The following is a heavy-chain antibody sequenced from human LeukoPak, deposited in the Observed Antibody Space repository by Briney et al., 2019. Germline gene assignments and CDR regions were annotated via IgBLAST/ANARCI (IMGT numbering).Heavy chain of an antibody. CDR3: GRGGYEFWGGYPFDY. CDR1: GGSFSGYY. J-gene: IGHJ4*02. Sequence: SETLSLTCAVYGGSFSGYYWSWIRQPPGKGLEWIGEINHSGSTNYNPSLTSRVTISVDTSTNQFSLKLSSVTAADTAVYYCGRGGYEFWGGYPFDYWGQGTLVTVSS. CDR2: INHSGST. D-gene: IGHD3-3*01. V-gene: IGHV4-34*01.